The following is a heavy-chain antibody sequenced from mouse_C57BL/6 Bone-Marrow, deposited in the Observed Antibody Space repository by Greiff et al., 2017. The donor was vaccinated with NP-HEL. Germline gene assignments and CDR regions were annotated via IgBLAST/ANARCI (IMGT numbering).Heavy chain of an antibody. CDR3: TTWLHWYFDV. CDR1: GFNIKDDY. CDR2: IDPENGDT. Sequence: EVKVVESGAELVRPGASVKLSCTASGFNIKDDYMHWVKQRPEQGLEWIGWIDPENGDTEYASKFQGKATITADTSSNTAYLQLSSLTSEDTAVYYCTTWLHWYFDVWGTGTTVTVSS. V-gene: IGHV14-4*01. J-gene: IGHJ1*03.